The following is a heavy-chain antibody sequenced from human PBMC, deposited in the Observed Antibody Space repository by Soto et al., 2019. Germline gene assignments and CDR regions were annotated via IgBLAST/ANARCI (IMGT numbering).Heavy chain of an antibody. CDR2: ISYSGST. Sequence: QVQLQESGPGLVKPSETLSLTCTVSGGSTSSYYWSWIRQSPGKGLEWIGYISYSGSTKYNPSLKSRVTISVDTSKNQVSLKLSSVTAADTAVYYCARGRGDTAMAWYYWGQGTLVTVSS. V-gene: IGHV4-59*01. J-gene: IGHJ4*02. CDR3: ARGRGDTAMAWYY. CDR1: GGSTSSYY. D-gene: IGHD5-18*01.